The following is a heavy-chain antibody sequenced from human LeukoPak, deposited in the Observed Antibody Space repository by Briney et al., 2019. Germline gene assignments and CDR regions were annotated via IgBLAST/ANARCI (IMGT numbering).Heavy chain of an antibody. Sequence: GRSLRLSCAASGFTFSSYSMNWVRQAPGKGLEWVSYISSSSSTIYYADSVKGRFTISRDNAKNSLYLQMNSLRAEDTAVYYCAREVAATVDYWGQGTLVTVSS. CDR1: GFTFSSYS. D-gene: IGHD6-13*01. CDR2: ISSSSSTI. J-gene: IGHJ4*02. V-gene: IGHV3-48*04. CDR3: AREVAATVDY.